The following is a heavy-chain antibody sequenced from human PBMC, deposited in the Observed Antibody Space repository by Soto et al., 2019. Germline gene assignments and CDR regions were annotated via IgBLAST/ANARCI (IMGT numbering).Heavy chain of an antibody. Sequence: QVQLVQSGAEVKKPGASVKVSCKASGYTFTSYDINWVRQATGQGLEWMGWMNPNSGNTGYAQKFQGRVTMTRNTSISTAYMQLSILRSQDTAVYYCSRGYTTTTIPWGIYYDYYYVEVWGKGSTVSVSS. CDR2: MNPNSGNT. CDR3: SRGYTTTTIPWGIYYDYYYVEV. D-gene: IGHD5-12*01. J-gene: IGHJ6*03. V-gene: IGHV1-8*01. CDR1: GYTFTSYD.